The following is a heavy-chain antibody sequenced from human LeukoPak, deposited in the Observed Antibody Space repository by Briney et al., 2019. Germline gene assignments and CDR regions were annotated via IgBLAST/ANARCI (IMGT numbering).Heavy chain of an antibody. J-gene: IGHJ6*02. V-gene: IGHV1-3*01. Sequence: ASVKVSCKASGYTFTSYAMHWVRQAPGQRLEWMGWINAGNGNTKYSQKFQGRVTITRDTSASTAYMELRSLRSDDTAVYYCARDLYYYGSGSYSHYYGMDVWGQGTTVTVSS. CDR1: GYTFTSYA. CDR2: INAGNGNT. D-gene: IGHD3-10*01. CDR3: ARDLYYYGSGSYSHYYGMDV.